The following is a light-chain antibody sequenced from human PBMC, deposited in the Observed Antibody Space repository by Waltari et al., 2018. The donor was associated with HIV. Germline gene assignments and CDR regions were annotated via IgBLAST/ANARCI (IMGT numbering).Light chain of an antibody. CDR1: QSLLHSNGYNY. CDR3: MQALQTPYT. Sequence: DIVMTQSPLSLPVTPGETASVSCRSSQSLLHSNGYNYLDWYLQKTGQSPQLLIYWGSNRASGVPDRFSGSGSGTDFTLKISRVEAEDVGIYYCMQALQTPYTFGQGTKLEIK. V-gene: IGKV2-28*01. CDR2: WGS. J-gene: IGKJ2*01.